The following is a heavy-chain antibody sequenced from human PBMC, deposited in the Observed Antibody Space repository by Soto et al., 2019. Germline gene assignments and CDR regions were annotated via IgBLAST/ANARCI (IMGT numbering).Heavy chain of an antibody. J-gene: IGHJ4*02. CDR3: ARHSGYDYVFDY. CDR1: GYTFTGYY. V-gene: IGHV1-2*02. Sequence: ASVKVSCKASGYTFTGYYIHWVRQAPGQGLEWMGWINPNNGDTNYAQKFQGRVTMTRDTSTSTAYMELSSLRFDDTAVYYCARHSGYDYVFDYWGQGTLVTVSS. D-gene: IGHD5-12*01. CDR2: INPNNGDT.